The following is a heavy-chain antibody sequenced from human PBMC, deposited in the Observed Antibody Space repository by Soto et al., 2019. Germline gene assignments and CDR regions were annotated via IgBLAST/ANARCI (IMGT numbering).Heavy chain of an antibody. J-gene: IGHJ3*02. Sequence: GSLRLSCAASGFTFSSYWMHWVRQAPGKGLVWVSRINSDGSSTSYADSVKGRFTISRDNAKNTLYLQMNSLRAEDTAVYYCARGTYYYDSSGYSPDAFDIWGQGTMVTVS. D-gene: IGHD3-22*01. V-gene: IGHV3-74*01. CDR1: GFTFSSYW. CDR2: INSDGSST. CDR3: ARGTYYYDSSGYSPDAFDI.